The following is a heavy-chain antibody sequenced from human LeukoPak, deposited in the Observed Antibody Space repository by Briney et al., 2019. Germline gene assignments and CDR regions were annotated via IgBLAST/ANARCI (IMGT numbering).Heavy chain of an antibody. CDR1: GGSISSSNW. V-gene: IGHV4-4*02. Sequence: SETLSLTCAVSGGSISSSNWWSWVRQPPGKGLEWIGEIYHSGSTNYNPSLKSRVTISVDKSKNQFSLKLSSVTAADTAVYYCARLIGYDSSGWAYYFDYWGQGTLVTVSS. J-gene: IGHJ4*02. D-gene: IGHD3-22*01. CDR2: IYHSGST. CDR3: ARLIGYDSSGWAYYFDY.